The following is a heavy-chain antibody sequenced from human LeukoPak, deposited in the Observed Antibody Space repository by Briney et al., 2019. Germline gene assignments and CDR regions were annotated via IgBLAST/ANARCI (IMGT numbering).Heavy chain of an antibody. D-gene: IGHD2-2*01. CDR1: GGSISSYC. V-gene: IGHV4-59*01. CDR2: IYYSGST. CDR3: ARDVPAAIGGWFDP. Sequence: SETLSLTCTVSGGSISSYCWSWIRQPPGKGLEWIGYIYYSGSTSYNPSLKSRVTMSVDASKNQFSLKLSSVTAADTAVYYCARDVPAAIGGWFDPWGQGTLVTVSS. J-gene: IGHJ5*02.